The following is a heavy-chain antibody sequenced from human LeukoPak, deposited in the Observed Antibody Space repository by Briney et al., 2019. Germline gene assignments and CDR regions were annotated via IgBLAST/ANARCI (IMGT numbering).Heavy chain of an antibody. CDR1: GFTFSSYT. V-gene: IGHV3-23*01. CDR2: ISGGGGNT. CDR3: ASPYCGGDYDYYYYGMDV. D-gene: IGHD2-21*02. Sequence: GGSLRLSCAASGFTFSSYTMSWVRQAPGKGLEWVSVISGGGGNTYYADSVKGRFTISRDNSKNTLYLQMNSLRAEDTAVYYCASPYCGGDYDYYYYGMDVWGQGTTVTVSS. J-gene: IGHJ6*02.